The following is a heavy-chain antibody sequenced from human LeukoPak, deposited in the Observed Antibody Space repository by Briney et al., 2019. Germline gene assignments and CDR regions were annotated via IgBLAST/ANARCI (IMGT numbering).Heavy chain of an antibody. CDR3: AKTRDRTATDIIRRAFDM. D-gene: IGHD5-24*01. J-gene: IGHJ3*02. CDR1: GFTVSSNY. Sequence: GSLRLSCAASGFTVSSNYMSWVRQAPGKGLEWVAVIYSGGSTYYAASVKGRFTIPRDESKHPLYLRISSRRVEDTAVYYCAKTRDRTATDIIRRAFDMWGQGTMVTVSS. V-gene: IGHV3-53*01. CDR2: IYSGGST.